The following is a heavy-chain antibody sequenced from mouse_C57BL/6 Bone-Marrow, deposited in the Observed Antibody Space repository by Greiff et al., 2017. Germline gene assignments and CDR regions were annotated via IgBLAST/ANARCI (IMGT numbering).Heavy chain of an antibody. D-gene: IGHD1-1*01. J-gene: IGHJ4*01. CDR3: ARSEDYYGSSSYAMDY. CDR2: IDPSDSYT. Sequence: VQLQQPGAELVRPGTSVKLSCKASGYTFTSYWMHWVKQRPGQGLEWIGVIDPSDSYTNYNQKFKGKATLTVDTSSSTAYMQLSSLTSEDSAVYYWARSEDYYGSSSYAMDYWGQGTSVTVSS. V-gene: IGHV1-59*01. CDR1: GYTFTSYW.